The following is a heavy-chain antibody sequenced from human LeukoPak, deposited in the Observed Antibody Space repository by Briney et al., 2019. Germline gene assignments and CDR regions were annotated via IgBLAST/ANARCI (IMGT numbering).Heavy chain of an antibody. J-gene: IGHJ4*02. V-gene: IGHV3-53*01. CDR1: GFTVSSNY. Sequence: PGGSLRLSCEASGFTVSSNYMSWVRQAPGKGLEWVSVIYSGGSTYYADSVKGRFTISRDNSKNTLYLQMNSLRAEDTAVYYCARDTSGSYPTYFDYWGQGTLVTVSS. CDR3: ARDTSGSYPTYFDY. CDR2: IYSGGST. D-gene: IGHD1-26*01.